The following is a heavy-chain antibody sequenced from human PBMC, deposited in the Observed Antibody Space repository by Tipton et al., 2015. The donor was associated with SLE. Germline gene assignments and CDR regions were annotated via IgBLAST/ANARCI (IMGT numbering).Heavy chain of an antibody. Sequence: TLSLTCSVSGGSISSDIYFWGWIRQPPGKGLEWIASMYSRGSTYYNPSLKSRVTTSVDTSKNQFSLKLTSVTAADTAVYYCARGGTYHDSSGNIDYWGQGTLVTASS. CDR3: ARGGTYHDSSGNIDY. CDR1: GGSISSDIYF. J-gene: IGHJ4*02. V-gene: IGHV4-39*07. D-gene: IGHD3-22*01. CDR2: MYSRGST.